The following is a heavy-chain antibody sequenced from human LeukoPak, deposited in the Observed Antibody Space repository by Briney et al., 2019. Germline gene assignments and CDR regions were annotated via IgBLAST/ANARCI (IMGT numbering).Heavy chain of an antibody. CDR2: IIPIFGTA. CDR3: ARDAYCSSTSCSVYYYYMDV. J-gene: IGHJ6*03. Sequence: SVKVSCKASGGTFSSYAISWVRQAPGQGLEWMGGIIPIFGTASYAQKFQGRVTITADESTSTAYMELSSLRSEDTAVYYCARDAYCSSTSCSVYYYYMDVWGKGTTVTVSS. D-gene: IGHD2-2*01. V-gene: IGHV1-69*13. CDR1: GGTFSSYA.